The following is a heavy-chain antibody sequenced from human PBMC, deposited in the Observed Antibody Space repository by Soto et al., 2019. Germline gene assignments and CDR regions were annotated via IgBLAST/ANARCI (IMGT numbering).Heavy chain of an antibody. CDR3: GKGILSSEIAYYHYGMDV. J-gene: IGHJ6*02. V-gene: IGHV3-23*01. D-gene: IGHD3-10*01. CDR2: INGSGNRT. CDR1: GFTFRSYA. Sequence: PGGSLRLSCAASGFTFRSYALTWVRRAPGGGLEGISGINGSGNRTYYADSVKGRVTISRDNSKNTLYLKMNSLRVDDKAVYYCGKGILSSEIAYYHYGMDVWGQGTTVTVSS.